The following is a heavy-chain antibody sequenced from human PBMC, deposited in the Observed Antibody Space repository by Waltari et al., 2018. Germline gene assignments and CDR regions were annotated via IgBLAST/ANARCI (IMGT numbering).Heavy chain of an antibody. CDR2: IYTSGST. Sequence: QVQLQESGPGLVKPSETLSLTCTVSGGSISSYYWSWIRQPAGKGLEWIGRIYTSGSTNYNPSLKSRVTMSVDTSKNQFSLKLGSVTAADTAVYYCAREAYSSSSGGDYYYYMDVWGKGTTVTISS. CDR3: AREAYSSSSGGDYYYYMDV. J-gene: IGHJ6*03. V-gene: IGHV4-4*07. D-gene: IGHD6-6*01. CDR1: GGSISSYY.